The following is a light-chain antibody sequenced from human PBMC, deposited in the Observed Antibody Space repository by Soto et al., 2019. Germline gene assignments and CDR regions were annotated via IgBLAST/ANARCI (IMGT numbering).Light chain of an antibody. CDR3: QQRSNWIT. V-gene: IGKV3-11*01. Sequence: EIVMTQSPATLSVSPGERATLSCRTSQSVGSYLAWYQQKPGQAPRLLIYDASNRATGIPARFSGSGSGTDFTLTISSLEPEDFAVYYCQQRSNWITFGQGTRLEI. CDR1: QSVGSY. CDR2: DAS. J-gene: IGKJ5*01.